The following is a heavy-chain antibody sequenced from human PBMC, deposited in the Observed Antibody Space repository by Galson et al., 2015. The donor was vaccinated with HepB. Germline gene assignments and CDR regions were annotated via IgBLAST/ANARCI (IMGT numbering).Heavy chain of an antibody. J-gene: IGHJ3*02. CDR1: GFTFSSYS. V-gene: IGHV3-30-3*01. CDR3: VRGGVGATNPSPPADAFDI. CDR2: MLYDGSTE. Sequence: SLRLSCAASGFTFSSYSMHWVRQAPGKGLEWVAFMLYDGSTEDYADSVKGRFTIFRDNSKNTLYLQMNSLRVEDTAVYYCVRGGVGATNPSPPADAFDIWGQGTMVTVSS. D-gene: IGHD1-26*01.